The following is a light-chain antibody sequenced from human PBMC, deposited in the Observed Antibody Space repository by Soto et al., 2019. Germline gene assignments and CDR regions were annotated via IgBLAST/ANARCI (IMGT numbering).Light chain of an antibody. CDR2: GAS. CDR3: QQLQRTPFT. V-gene: IGKV1-9*01. Sequence: GDRVTITCRASQDISRYLAWYQQRAGKAPKLLIYGASTLQSGVPSRFSGSGSGTEFTLTISSLQPEDFATYHCQQLQRTPFTFGHGTTVDV. J-gene: IGKJ3*01. CDR1: QDISRY.